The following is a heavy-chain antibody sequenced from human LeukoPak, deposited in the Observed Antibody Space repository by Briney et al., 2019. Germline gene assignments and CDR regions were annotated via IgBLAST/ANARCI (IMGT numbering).Heavy chain of an antibody. CDR2: MSGSGGST. V-gene: IGHV3-23*01. CDR3: AKGRSGTYYYYGMDV. Sequence: PGGSLRLSCAASGFTSRSYAMSWVRQAPGKGLEWVSAMSGSGGSTHYADSVKGRFTISRDSSKNTLYLQMNSLRAEDTAVYYRAKGRSGTYYYYGMDVWGQGTTVTVTS. CDR1: GFTSRSYA. J-gene: IGHJ6*02. D-gene: IGHD3-10*01.